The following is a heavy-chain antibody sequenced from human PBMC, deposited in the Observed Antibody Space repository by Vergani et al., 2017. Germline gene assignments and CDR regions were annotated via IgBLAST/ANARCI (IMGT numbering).Heavy chain of an antibody. D-gene: IGHD5-12*01. CDR1: GFTFSSYS. CDR3: AGEVRGYSGYDYDNDY. CDR2: ISSSSSYI. J-gene: IGHJ4*02. V-gene: IGHV3-21*01. Sequence: EVQLVESGGGLVKPGGSLRLSCAASGFTFSSYSMNWVRQAPGKGLEWVSSISSSSSYIYYADSVKGRFTISRDNAKNSLYLQMNSLRAEDTAVYYCAGEVRGYSGYDYDNDYWGQGTLVTVSS.